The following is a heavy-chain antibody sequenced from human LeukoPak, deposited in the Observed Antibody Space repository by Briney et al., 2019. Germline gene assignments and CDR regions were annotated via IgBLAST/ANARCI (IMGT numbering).Heavy chain of an antibody. D-gene: IGHD5-24*01. V-gene: IGHV4-59*08. Sequence: SETLSLTCTISGDSINSYHWSWLRQPPGSKLEWIGYFYYSGVTNYNPSLKSRVTISVDTFKNQFSLKLSSVTAADTAVYYCARSRDGYNYPYWGQGTLVTVSS. CDR3: ARSRDGYNYPY. CDR2: FYYSGVT. J-gene: IGHJ4*02. CDR1: GDSINSYH.